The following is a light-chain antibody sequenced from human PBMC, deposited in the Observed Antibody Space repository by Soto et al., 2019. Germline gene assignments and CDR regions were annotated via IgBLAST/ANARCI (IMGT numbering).Light chain of an antibody. V-gene: IGKV3-20*01. CDR1: QSVSSSY. CDR2: AAS. CDR3: QKYGTSLLT. Sequence: EIVLAQSPGTLSLSPGDSATLSCRASQSVSSSYLAWYQQKPGQAPRLLIYAASSRATGIPDRFSGSGSGTDFTLTISRLEPEDFAVYYCQKYGTSLLTFGGGTKVDIK. J-gene: IGKJ4*01.